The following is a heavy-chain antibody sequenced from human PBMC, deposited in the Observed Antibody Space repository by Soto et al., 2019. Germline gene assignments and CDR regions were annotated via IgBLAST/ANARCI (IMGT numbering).Heavy chain of an antibody. J-gene: IGHJ5*02. Sequence: EVQLVESGGGLVQPGGSLRLSCAASGFTVSSNYMSWVRQAPGKGLEWVSVIYSGGSTYYADYVKGRFTISRHNSKNTLYLQMNSLRAEDTAVYYCARDHGELPWGGGWFDPWGQGTLVTVSS. CDR2: IYSGGST. CDR3: ARDHGELPWGGGWFDP. V-gene: IGHV3-53*04. D-gene: IGHD1-7*01. CDR1: GFTVSSNY.